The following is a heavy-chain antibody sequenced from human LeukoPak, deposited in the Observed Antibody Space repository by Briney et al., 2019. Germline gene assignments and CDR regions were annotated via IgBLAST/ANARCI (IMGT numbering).Heavy chain of an antibody. D-gene: IGHD5-24*01. V-gene: IGHV3-7*01. CDR3: ARALGRLQPHYYNYGMDV. CDR1: GLTFSNYW. J-gene: IGHJ6*02. CDR2: IKQDGSEK. Sequence: PGGSLRLSCAASGLTFSNYWMSWVRQAPGKGLEWVANIKQDGSEKYYVDSVKGRSTISRDNAKNSLYLQMNSLRAEDTAVYYCARALGRLQPHYYNYGMDVWGQGTTVTVSS.